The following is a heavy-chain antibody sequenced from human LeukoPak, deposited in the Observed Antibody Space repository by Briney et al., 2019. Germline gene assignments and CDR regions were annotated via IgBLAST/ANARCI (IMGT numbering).Heavy chain of an antibody. CDR3: AREPTQYTSSPYYYYMDV. J-gene: IGHJ6*03. CDR2: IYYSGST. CDR1: GGSISSYY. V-gene: IGHV4-59*01. Sequence: SETLSPTCTVSGGSISSYYWSWIRQPPGKGLEWIGYIYYSGSTNYNPSLKSRVTISVDTSKNQFSLKLNSVTAADTAVYYCAREPTQYTSSPYYYYMDVWGQGTTVTVSS. D-gene: IGHD6-6*01.